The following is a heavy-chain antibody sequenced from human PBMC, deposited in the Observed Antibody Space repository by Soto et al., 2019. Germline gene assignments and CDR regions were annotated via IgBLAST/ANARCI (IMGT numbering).Heavy chain of an antibody. CDR2: INHSGST. CDR1: GGSFSGYY. J-gene: IGHJ4*02. CDR3: ARGSYGDYRPFDY. D-gene: IGHD4-17*01. V-gene: IGHV4-34*01. Sequence: QVQLQQWGAGLLKPSETLSLTCAVYGGSFSGYYWSWIRQPPGKGLEWLGEINHSGSTNYNPSLKSRVTISVDTSKNQFSLKLSSVTAADTAVYYCARGSYGDYRPFDYWGQGTLVTVSS.